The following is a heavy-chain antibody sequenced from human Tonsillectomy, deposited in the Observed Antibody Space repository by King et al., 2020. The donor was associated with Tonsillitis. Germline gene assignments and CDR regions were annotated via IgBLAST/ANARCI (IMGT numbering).Heavy chain of an antibody. CDR3: VTVSDDPGLDY. Sequence: VQLVESGGGLVQPGGSLRLSCAASGFTFSRYWMSWVRQAPGKGLECVANIKLDGSEKYYVDSVKGRFTVSRDNAKNSLYLQMNSLRAEDTAVYYCVTVSDDPGLDYWGQGILVTVSS. V-gene: IGHV3-7*01. CDR1: GFTFSRYW. D-gene: IGHD3-16*01. CDR2: IKLDGSEK. J-gene: IGHJ4*02.